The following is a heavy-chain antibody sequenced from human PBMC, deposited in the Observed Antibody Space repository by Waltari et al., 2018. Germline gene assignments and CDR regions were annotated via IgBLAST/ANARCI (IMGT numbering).Heavy chain of an antibody. CDR1: GGSFSGYY. CDR3: ARGVGATGGAFDI. CDR2: INHSGST. J-gene: IGHJ3*02. V-gene: IGHV4-34*01. Sequence: QVQLQQWGAGLLKPSETLSLTCAVYGGSFSGYYWSWIRQPPGKGLEWMGEINHSGSTNYNPSLKSRVTISVDTSKNQFSLKLSSVTAADTAVYYCARGVGATGGAFDIWGQGTMVTVSS. D-gene: IGHD1-26*01.